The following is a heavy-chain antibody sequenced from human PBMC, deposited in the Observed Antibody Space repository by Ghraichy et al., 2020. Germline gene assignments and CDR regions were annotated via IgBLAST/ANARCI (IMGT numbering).Heavy chain of an antibody. J-gene: IGHJ5*02. CDR3: ARRSYYASDSFNWFDP. V-gene: IGHV5-51*01. CDR2: IYPGDSDT. CDR1: GYSFTTYW. Sequence: GGSLRLSCKGSGYSFTTYWIAWVRQMPGKGLEWMGIIYPGDSDTRYSPSFQGQVTISADKSISTAYLQWSSLKASDTAMYYCARRSYYASDSFNWFDPWGQGTLVTVSS. D-gene: IGHD3-10*01.